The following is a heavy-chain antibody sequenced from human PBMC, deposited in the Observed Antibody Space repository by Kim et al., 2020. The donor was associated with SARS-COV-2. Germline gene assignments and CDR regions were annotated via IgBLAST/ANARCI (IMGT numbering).Heavy chain of an antibody. J-gene: IGHJ4*02. Sequence: GGSLRLSCAASGFTFSSYAMSWVRQAPGKGLEWVSAISGSGGSTYYADSVKGRFTISRDNSKNTLYLQMNSLRAEDTAVYYCAKLAEYYDCWRGPGGGYYFDYWGQGTLVTVSS. CDR1: GFTFSSYA. CDR3: AKLAEYYDCWRGPGGGYYFDY. D-gene: IGHD3-3*01. CDR2: ISGSGGST. V-gene: IGHV3-23*01.